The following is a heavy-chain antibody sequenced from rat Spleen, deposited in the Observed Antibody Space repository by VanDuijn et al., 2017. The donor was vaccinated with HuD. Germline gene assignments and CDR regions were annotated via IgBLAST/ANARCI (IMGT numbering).Heavy chain of an antibody. CDR2: ISTRGSRT. J-gene: IGHJ2*01. CDR3: ARHEFYYGYSDY. D-gene: IGHD1-12*03. V-gene: IGHV5-25*01. Sequence: EVQLVESGGGLVQPGGSLKLSCAASGFTFSNYYMAWVRQAPNKGLEWVATISTRGSRTYYPDSVKGRFTISRDNAKSSLYLQMNSLKSEYTATYYCARHEFYYGYSDYWGQGVMVTVSS. CDR1: GFTFSNYY.